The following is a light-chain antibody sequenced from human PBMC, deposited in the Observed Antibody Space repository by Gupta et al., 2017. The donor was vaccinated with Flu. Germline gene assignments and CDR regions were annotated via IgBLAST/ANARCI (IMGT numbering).Light chain of an antibody. CDR3: QQTNSFPQR. Sequence: SSQDISHWLAWYQQKPGRAPKLLISGASVLETGVSSRISGDGSGTAFTLTISSLQPEDIATYYCQQTNSFPQRFGQGTKVEIK. CDR2: GAS. CDR1: QDISHW. J-gene: IGKJ1*01. V-gene: IGKV1-12*01.